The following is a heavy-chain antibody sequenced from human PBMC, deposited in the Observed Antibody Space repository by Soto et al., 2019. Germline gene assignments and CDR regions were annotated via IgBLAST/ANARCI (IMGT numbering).Heavy chain of an antibody. V-gene: IGHV1-8*01. CDR3: AREYDFWSGNYAGY. CDR1: GYTFTSYD. J-gene: IGHJ4*02. D-gene: IGHD3-3*01. CDR2: MNPNSGNT. Sequence: ASVKVSCKASGYTFTSYDINWVRQATGQGLEWMGWMNPNSGNTGYAQKFQGRVTMTRNTSISTAYMELSSLRSEDTAVYYCAREYDFWSGNYAGYWGQGTLVTVSS.